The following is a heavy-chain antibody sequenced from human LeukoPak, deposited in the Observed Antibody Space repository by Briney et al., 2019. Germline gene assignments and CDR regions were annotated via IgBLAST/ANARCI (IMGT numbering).Heavy chain of an antibody. CDR2: IYHSGST. CDR1: GYSISSGYY. CDR3: ARGLSYCSGGSCYPAPWFDY. V-gene: IGHV4-38-2*02. Sequence: SETLSLTCTVSGYSISSGYYWGWIRQPPGKGLEWIGSIYHSGSTYYNPSLKSRVTISVDTSKNQFSLKLSSVTAADTAVYYCARGLSYCSGGSCYPAPWFDYWGQGALVTVSS. J-gene: IGHJ4*02. D-gene: IGHD2-15*01.